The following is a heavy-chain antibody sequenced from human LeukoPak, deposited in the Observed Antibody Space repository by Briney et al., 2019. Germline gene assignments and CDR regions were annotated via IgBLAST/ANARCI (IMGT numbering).Heavy chain of an antibody. CDR3: AKSGASPLYHMDV. CDR1: GFSLNNYG. J-gene: IGHJ6*03. Sequence: GGSLRLSCAASGFSLNNYGVNWVRQAPGKGLECVSGLTGSSGTAYYAGSVRGRFSISRDDSKNTVYLQMTSLSVDDTAIYYCAKSGASPLYHMDVWGKGATVTVSS. V-gene: IGHV3-23*01. CDR2: LTGSSGTA. D-gene: IGHD1-26*01.